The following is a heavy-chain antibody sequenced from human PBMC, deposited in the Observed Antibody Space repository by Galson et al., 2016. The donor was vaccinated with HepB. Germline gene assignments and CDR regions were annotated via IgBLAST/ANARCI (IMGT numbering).Heavy chain of an antibody. CDR2: IHHSGPT. CDR1: GDSITPNW. J-gene: IGHJ4*01. Sequence: SETLSLTCVVSGDSITPNWWSWVRQPPGKGLDWIGEIHHSGPTYFTPSLNSRITISLDKSRNQLSLLLTSVTAADTAVYYCARHVAVRGTRGFDSWGQGILVTVSS. D-gene: IGHD6-19*01. CDR3: ARHVAVRGTRGFDS. V-gene: IGHV4/OR15-8*02.